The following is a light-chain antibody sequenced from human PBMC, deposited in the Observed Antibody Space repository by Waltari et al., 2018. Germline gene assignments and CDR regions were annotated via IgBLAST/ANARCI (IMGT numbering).Light chain of an antibody. CDR1: HIGTYS. J-gene: IGLJ1*01. V-gene: IGLV3-21*04. CDR2: YDR. CDR3: HVWHPHVDPGV. Sequence: SYVVTQPPSVSVAPGETATITCGGGHIGTYSVPCYQQKAGQAPVLVIFYDRDRPSGIPDRFSGSNSGNTATLTISRVEAGDEARYYCHVWHPHVDPGVFGTGTEVTVL.